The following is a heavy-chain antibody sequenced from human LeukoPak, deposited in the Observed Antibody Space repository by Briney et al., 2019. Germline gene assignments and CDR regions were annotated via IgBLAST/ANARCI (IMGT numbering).Heavy chain of an antibody. CDR2: IYPGDSDT. V-gene: IGHV5-51*01. D-gene: IGHD1-1*01. Sequence: GESLKISCKGSGYSFTSYWIGWVRQMPGKGLEWMGIIYPGDSDTKYSPSFQGQVTISADKSISTAYLQWSSLKASDTAMYYCARLDGSGTTGTHFDYWGQRTLVTVSS. J-gene: IGHJ4*02. CDR3: ARLDGSGTTGTHFDY. CDR1: GYSFTSYW.